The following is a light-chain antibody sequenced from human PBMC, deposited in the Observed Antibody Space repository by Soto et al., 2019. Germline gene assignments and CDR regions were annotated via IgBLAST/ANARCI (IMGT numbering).Light chain of an antibody. J-gene: IGKJ5*01. CDR3: QQRSNWPRG. Sequence: EIVWTQSPATLSLSPGERATLSWRASQSVSSYLAWYQQKPGQAPRLLIYDASNRATGIPARFSGSGSGTDFTLTISSLEPEDFAVYYCQQRSNWPRGFGQGTRLEIK. V-gene: IGKV3-11*01. CDR1: QSVSSY. CDR2: DAS.